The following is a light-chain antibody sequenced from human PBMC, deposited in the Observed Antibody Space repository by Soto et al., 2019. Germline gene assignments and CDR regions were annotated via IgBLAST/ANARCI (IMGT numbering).Light chain of an antibody. CDR2: DVY. CDR1: SSDVGGYDF. J-gene: IGLJ1*01. Sequence: QSALTQPASVSGSPGQSITISCTGTSSDVGGYDFVSWYQQHPGNAPKLMIYDVYTRPSGVSNRFSGAKSGTTASLTISGLQAEDEADYYCCSYTSSTSYVFGTGTKLTVL. V-gene: IGLV2-14*01. CDR3: CSYTSSTSYV.